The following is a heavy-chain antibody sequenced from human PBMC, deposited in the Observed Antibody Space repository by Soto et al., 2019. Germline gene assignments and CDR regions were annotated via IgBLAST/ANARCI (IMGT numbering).Heavy chain of an antibody. V-gene: IGHV3-20*04. CDR1: GFTFRDYT. Sequence: GGSLRLSCAPSGFTFRDYTMHWVRQAPGRGLEWVPGINWNGGSTGYADSVKGRFTISRDNAKNSLYLQMNSLRAEDTALYYCARVPPGGYSGYDSAFDIWGQGTMVTVSS. CDR3: ARVPPGGYSGYDSAFDI. CDR2: INWNGGST. J-gene: IGHJ3*02. D-gene: IGHD5-12*01.